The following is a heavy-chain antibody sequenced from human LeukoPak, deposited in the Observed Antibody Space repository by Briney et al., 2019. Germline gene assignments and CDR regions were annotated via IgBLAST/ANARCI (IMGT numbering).Heavy chain of an antibody. V-gene: IGHV4-39*01. CDR1: SGPFSSSSYF. CDR3: ARLRGGVQLWGD. J-gene: IGHJ4*01. D-gene: IGHD3-10*01. CDR2: INYSGTT. Sequence: PSETLSLTCSVSSGPFSSSSYFCGWIRQSPGMGLEWIATINYSGTTYYNPSLKSRVTTSVDTSRNQFSLKLTSVTAADTAVYYCARLRGGVQLWGDWGQGALVTVSS.